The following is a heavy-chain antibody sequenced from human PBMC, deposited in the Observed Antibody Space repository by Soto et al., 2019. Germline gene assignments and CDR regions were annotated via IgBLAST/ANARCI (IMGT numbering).Heavy chain of an antibody. Sequence: EVQLVESGGALVQPGGSLRLSCAASGFTFSSYSMNWVRQAPGKGLEWVSYISSGSGTIYYAHFVKGRFTISRDNAKNSLYLQMNSLRDEETGVYYCARDSASYTSSAGSYWYFEFWGRGTLVSVSS. D-gene: IGHD6-6*01. CDR2: ISSGSGTI. CDR1: GFTFSSYS. CDR3: ARDSASYTSSAGSYWYFEF. V-gene: IGHV3-48*02. J-gene: IGHJ2*01.